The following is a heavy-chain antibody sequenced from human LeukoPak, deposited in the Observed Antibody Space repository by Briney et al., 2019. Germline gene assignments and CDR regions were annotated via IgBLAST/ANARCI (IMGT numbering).Heavy chain of an antibody. CDR3: ARYRRDDYRTSAFDI. D-gene: IGHD5-24*01. J-gene: IGHJ3*02. Sequence: ASVKVSCKASGYTFTSYGISWVRQAPGQGLEWMGWIIAYNGNTNYAQKFQGRVTMTRNTSISTAYMELSSLRSEDTAVYYCARYRRDDYRTSAFDIWGQGTMVTVSS. CDR2: IIAYNGNT. CDR1: GYTFTSYG. V-gene: IGHV1-18*01.